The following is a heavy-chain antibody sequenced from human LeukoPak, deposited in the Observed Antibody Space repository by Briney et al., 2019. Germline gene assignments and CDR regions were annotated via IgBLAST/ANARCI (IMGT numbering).Heavy chain of an antibody. D-gene: IGHD2-2*01. CDR1: GGSISSSSYY. Sequence: SETLSLTCTVSGGSISSSSYYWGWIRQPPGKGLEWIGSIYYSGSTYYNPSLKSRVTISVDTSKNQFSLKLSSVTAADTAVYYCSGFDDIVVVPAAIPPYYFDYWGQGTLVTVSS. CDR2: IYYSGST. CDR3: SGFDDIVVVPAAIPPYYFDY. J-gene: IGHJ4*02. V-gene: IGHV4-39*01.